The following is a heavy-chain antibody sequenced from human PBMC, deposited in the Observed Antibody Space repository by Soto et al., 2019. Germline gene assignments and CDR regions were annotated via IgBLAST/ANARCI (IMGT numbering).Heavy chain of an antibody. CDR1: GGSISSYH. V-gene: IGHV4-59*08. Sequence: QVLLQESGPGLVKPSETLSLSCTVAGGSISSYHWSWIRQTPGKGLEWIGCVHYSWGSNYNPSLKRRVAVSLDTSKSQFSLKLTSVTATDPAVYYCARQGFGALHGLLDVWGQGTTVTVSS. D-gene: IGHD3-10*01. CDR3: ARQGFGALHGLLDV. CDR2: VHYSWGS. J-gene: IGHJ6*02.